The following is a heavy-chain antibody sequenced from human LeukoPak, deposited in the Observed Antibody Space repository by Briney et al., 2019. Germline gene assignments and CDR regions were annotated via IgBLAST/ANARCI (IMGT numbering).Heavy chain of an antibody. CDR3: AKASYGDNYFDY. D-gene: IGHD4-17*01. CDR2: ISWNSGSI. V-gene: IGHV3-9*01. Sequence: SLKLSCAASGFTFDDYAMHWVRQAPGKGLEWVSGISWNSGSIGYADSVKGRFTISRDNAKNSLYLQMNSLRAEDTALYYCAKASYGDNYFDYWGQGTLVTVSS. CDR1: GFTFDDYA. J-gene: IGHJ4*02.